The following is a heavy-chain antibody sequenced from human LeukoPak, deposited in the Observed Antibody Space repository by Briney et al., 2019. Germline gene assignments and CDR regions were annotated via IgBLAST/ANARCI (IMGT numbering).Heavy chain of an antibody. CDR3: ATHDSNGYYPYYFAY. V-gene: IGHV4-59*08. J-gene: IGHJ4*02. Sequence: ASETLSLTCRVSGGSMSNKYWGWLRQPPGKGLEWIGYMSDSGTTKQNPALNSRVTISLDTSKNHLSLMLSSVTAADTAVYYCATHDSNGYYPYYFAYWGQGTAVAVSS. D-gene: IGHD3-3*01. CDR2: MSDSGTT. CDR1: GGSMSNKY.